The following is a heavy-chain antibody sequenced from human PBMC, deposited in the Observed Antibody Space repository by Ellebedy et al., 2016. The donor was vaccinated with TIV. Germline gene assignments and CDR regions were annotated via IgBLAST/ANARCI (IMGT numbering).Heavy chain of an antibody. CDR1: GGSISSSNW. Sequence: SETLSLTXPVSGGSISSSNWWSWVRQPPGKGLEWIGEIYHTGSTNYNPSLKSRVTISVDTSKNQFSLKLSSVTAADTAVYYCARGEDTMVPDYWGQGTLVTVSS. J-gene: IGHJ4*02. CDR3: ARGEDTMVPDY. D-gene: IGHD3-10*01. V-gene: IGHV4-4*02. CDR2: IYHTGST.